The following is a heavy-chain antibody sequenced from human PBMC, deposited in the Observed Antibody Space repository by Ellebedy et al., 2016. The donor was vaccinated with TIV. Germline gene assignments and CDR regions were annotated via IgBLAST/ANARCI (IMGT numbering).Heavy chain of an antibody. CDR3: ARGHFYDSSGPFDY. CDR1: GVSISSHF. Sequence: SETLSLXXTVSGVSISSHFWNWIRQPPGKGLEWVGYMYHTGSTNYNPSLKSRVTISVDTSKNQFSLKVTSVTTADTAVYYCARGHFYDSSGPFDYWGQGTLVTVSS. J-gene: IGHJ4*02. V-gene: IGHV4-59*11. CDR2: MYHTGST. D-gene: IGHD3-22*01.